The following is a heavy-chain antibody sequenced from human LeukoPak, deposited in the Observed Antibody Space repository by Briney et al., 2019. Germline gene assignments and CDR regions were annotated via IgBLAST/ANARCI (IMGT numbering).Heavy chain of an antibody. CDR2: ISGSGGST. J-gene: IGHJ4*02. CDR1: GFTFSSYA. Sequence: PGGSLRLSCAASGFTFSSYAMSWVRQAPGKGLEWVSAISGSGGSTFYADSVKGRFTISRDNSENTLYLQMNSLRAEDTAVYYCAKDGPLLGRYFDWLFPFDYWGQGTLVTVSS. V-gene: IGHV3-23*01. D-gene: IGHD3-9*01. CDR3: AKDGPLLGRYFDWLFPFDY.